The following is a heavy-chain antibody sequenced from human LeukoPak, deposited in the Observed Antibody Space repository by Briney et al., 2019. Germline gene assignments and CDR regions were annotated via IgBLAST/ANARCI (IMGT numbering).Heavy chain of an antibody. CDR2: IFPGYSDT. Sequence: GGSLKISCKVSGYDFTTYWIGWVRQMPGKGLEWMGIIFPGYSDTRDSPSFQGQVTISVDKSISTAYLQWSSLKASDTAMYYCARDWYYDPWRGLGYWGQGTLVTVSS. CDR3: ARDWYYDPWRGLGY. J-gene: IGHJ4*02. V-gene: IGHV5-51*01. CDR1: GYDFTTYW. D-gene: IGHD3-3*01.